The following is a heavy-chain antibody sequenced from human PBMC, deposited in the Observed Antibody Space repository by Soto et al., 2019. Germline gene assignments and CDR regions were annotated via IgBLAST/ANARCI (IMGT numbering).Heavy chain of an antibody. V-gene: IGHV3-11*01. CDR3: ASPTVTPHYGMDV. CDR1: GFTFSDYY. CDR2: ISSSGSTI. D-gene: IGHD4-17*01. J-gene: IGHJ6*02. Sequence: LRLSCAASGFTFSDYYMSWIRQAPGKGLEWVSYISSSGSTIYYADSVKGRFTISRDNAKNSLYLQMNSLRAEDTAVYYCASPTVTPHYGMDVWGQGTTVTVSS.